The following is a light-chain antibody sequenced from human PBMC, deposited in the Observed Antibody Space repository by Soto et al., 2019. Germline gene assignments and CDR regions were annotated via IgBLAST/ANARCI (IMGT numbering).Light chain of an antibody. Sequence: DVQMTQSPSTLSASVGDRVTITCRASQSISTWLAWYQQKPGKAPKLLIYKASGLESGVPSRFSGGGSETEFTLTISSLQPDDFATYYCHQYNTYSWTFGQGTKVEIK. V-gene: IGKV1-5*03. J-gene: IGKJ1*01. CDR1: QSISTW. CDR2: KAS. CDR3: HQYNTYSWT.